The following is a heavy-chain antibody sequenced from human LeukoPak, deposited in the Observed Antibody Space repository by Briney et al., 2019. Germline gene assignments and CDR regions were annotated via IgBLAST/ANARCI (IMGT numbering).Heavy chain of an antibody. CDR2: INQDASEK. V-gene: IGHV3-7*01. D-gene: IGHD2-2*01. CDR3: ARGRRVPAAMGNWFDP. J-gene: IGHJ5*02. Sequence: GGSLRLSCTASGFTFSSYWMSWVRQAPGEGLEWVSNINQDASEKYYVDSVKGRFTISRDNAKNSLYLQMNSLRAEDTAVYYCARGRRVPAAMGNWFDPWGQGALVTVSS. CDR1: GFTFSSYW.